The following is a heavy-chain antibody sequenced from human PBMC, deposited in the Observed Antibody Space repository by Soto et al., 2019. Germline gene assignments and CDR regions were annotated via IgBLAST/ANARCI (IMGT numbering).Heavy chain of an antibody. V-gene: IGHV4-31*03. CDR3: ARVHGSGSYSIDY. CDR1: GGSISSGGYY. Sequence: SETLSLTCTVSGGSISSGGYYWSWIRQHPGKGLEWIGYIYYSGSTYYNPSLKSRVTISVDTSKNQFSLKLSSVTAADTAVYYCARVHGSGSYSIDYWGQGTLVTVSS. CDR2: IYYSGST. D-gene: IGHD3-10*01. J-gene: IGHJ4*02.